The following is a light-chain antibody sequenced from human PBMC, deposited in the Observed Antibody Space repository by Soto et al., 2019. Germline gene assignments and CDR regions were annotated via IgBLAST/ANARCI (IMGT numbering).Light chain of an antibody. CDR1: SSNIVGIF. CDR2: DDN. J-gene: IGLJ1*01. V-gene: IGLV1-51*01. CDR3: GSWDSSMSAYV. Sequence: QSVLTQPPSVSAAPGQKVTISCSGSSSNIVGIFVSWYQQLPVTAPNLLIYDDNKRPSGLPVGFSVSSAGTSTTRCITGFQTGDEADYYCGSWDSSMSAYVFGTGTKVTVL.